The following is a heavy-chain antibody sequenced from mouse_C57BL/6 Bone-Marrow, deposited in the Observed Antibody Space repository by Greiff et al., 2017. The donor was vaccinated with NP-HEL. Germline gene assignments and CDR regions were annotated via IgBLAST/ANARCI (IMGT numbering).Heavy chain of an antibody. V-gene: IGHV1-72*01. CDR3: ARYYYGSSSFDY. J-gene: IGHJ2*01. Sequence: QVHVKQSGAELVKPGASVKLSCKASGYTFTSYLMPWVKQRPGRGLEWIGRIDPNSGGTKYNEKFKSKATLTVDKPSSTAYMQLNSLTSEDSAVYYCARYYYGSSSFDYWGQGTTLTVSS. CDR2: IDPNSGGT. D-gene: IGHD1-1*01. CDR1: GYTFTSYL.